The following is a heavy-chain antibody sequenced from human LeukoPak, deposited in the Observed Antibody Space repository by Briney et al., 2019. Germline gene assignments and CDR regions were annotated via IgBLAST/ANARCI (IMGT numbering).Heavy chain of an antibody. D-gene: IGHD6-19*01. Sequence: SVKVSCKASGGTFSSHEISWVRQAPGQGLEWMGGITPMFGIAKYAQKFQGRVTISAVESMSTVHMELSSLRSEDTAVYYCARDHSSGLYYFDYWGQGTLVTVSS. CDR3: ARDHSSGLYYFDY. J-gene: IGHJ4*02. CDR2: ITPMFGIA. V-gene: IGHV1-69*13. CDR1: GGTFSSHE.